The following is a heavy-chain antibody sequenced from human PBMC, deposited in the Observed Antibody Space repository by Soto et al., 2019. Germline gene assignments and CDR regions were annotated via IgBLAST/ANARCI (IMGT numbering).Heavy chain of an antibody. V-gene: IGHV4-39*01. J-gene: IGHJ5*02. CDR3: ARQGITMIVVVVTDNWFDP. CDR1: GVSISRDNHY. Sequence: SETLSLTCSVSGVSISRDNHYWGWIRQPPGKGLEWIGSIYYSGSTYYNPSLKSRVTISVDTSKNQFSLKLTSVTAADTAVYYCARQGITMIVVVVTDNWFDPWGQGTLVTVSS. D-gene: IGHD3-22*01. CDR2: IYYSGST.